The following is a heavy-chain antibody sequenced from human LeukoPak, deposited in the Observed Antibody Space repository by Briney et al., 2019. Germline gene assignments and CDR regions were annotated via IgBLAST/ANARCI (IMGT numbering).Heavy chain of an antibody. V-gene: IGHV4-38-2*01. CDR2: IYHSGST. J-gene: IGHJ4*02. D-gene: IGHD3-10*01. Sequence: SETLSLTCAVSGYSISSGYYWGWLRPPPGKGLEWNGSIYHSGSTYYNPSLKSRVTISVDTSKNQFSLKLNSVTAADTAVYYCASGPYGSGSKIDYWGQGTLVTVSS. CDR3: ASGPYGSGSKIDY. CDR1: GYSISSGYY.